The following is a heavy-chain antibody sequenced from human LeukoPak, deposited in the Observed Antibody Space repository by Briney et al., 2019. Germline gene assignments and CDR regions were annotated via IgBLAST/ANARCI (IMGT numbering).Heavy chain of an antibody. J-gene: IGHJ4*02. D-gene: IGHD6-19*01. V-gene: IGHV3-23*01. CDR3: AKFSGWYLLETPFDY. Sequence: PGGSLRLSCAASGFTFSSYAMSWVRQAPGKGLEWVSAISGSGGSTYYADSVKGRFTISRDNSKNTLYLQMSSLRAEDTAVYYCAKFSGWYLLETPFDYWGQGTLVTVSS. CDR1: GFTFSSYA. CDR2: ISGSGGST.